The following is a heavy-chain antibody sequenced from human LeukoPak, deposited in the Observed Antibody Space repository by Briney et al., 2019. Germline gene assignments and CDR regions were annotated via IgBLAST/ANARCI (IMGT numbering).Heavy chain of an antibody. J-gene: IGHJ4*02. Sequence: PGGSLRLSCAASGFTFSSYAMSWARQAPGKGLEWASAISGSGGSTYYADSVKGRFTISRDNSKNTLYLQMNSLRAEDTAVYYCAKRYCSGGSCKVNYFDYWGQGTLVTVSS. CDR2: ISGSGGST. CDR1: GFTFSSYA. D-gene: IGHD2-15*01. CDR3: AKRYCSGGSCKVNYFDY. V-gene: IGHV3-23*01.